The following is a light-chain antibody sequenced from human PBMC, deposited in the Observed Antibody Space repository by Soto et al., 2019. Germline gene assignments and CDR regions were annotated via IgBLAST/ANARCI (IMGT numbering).Light chain of an antibody. CDR2: GAS. Sequence: EIVLTQSPGTLSLSPGERATLSCRASQSVSSSYLAWYQQKPGQAPRLLIYGASSRATGIPDRLSGSGSETDFTLAISRLEPEDCAVYYCQQYGSSPPLTFGGGTKVEIK. V-gene: IGKV3-20*01. CDR3: QQYGSSPPLT. J-gene: IGKJ4*01. CDR1: QSVSSSY.